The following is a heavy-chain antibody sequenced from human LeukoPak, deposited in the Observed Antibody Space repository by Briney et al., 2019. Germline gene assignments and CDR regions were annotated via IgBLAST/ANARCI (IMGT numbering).Heavy chain of an antibody. Sequence: SETLSLTCTVSGGSISSSSYYWGWIRQPPGRGLEWIGSMYYSGSTYYNPPLKSRVTISVDTSKNQFSLKLSSVTAADTAVYYCARDLVGATRFDYWGQGTLVTVSS. CDR1: GGSISSSSYY. D-gene: IGHD1-26*01. V-gene: IGHV4-39*07. J-gene: IGHJ4*02. CDR2: MYYSGST. CDR3: ARDLVGATRFDY.